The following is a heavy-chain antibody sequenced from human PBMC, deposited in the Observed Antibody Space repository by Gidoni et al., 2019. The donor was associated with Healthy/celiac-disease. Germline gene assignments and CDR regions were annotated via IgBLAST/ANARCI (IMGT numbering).Heavy chain of an antibody. CDR1: GFTFSSYG. D-gene: IGHD3-22*01. CDR2: IWYDGSNK. V-gene: IGHV3-33*01. Sequence: QVQLVESGGGVVQPGRSLRLACAASGFTFSSYGMHWVRQAPGKGLVWVAVIWYDGSNKYYADSVKGRFTISRDNSKNTLYLQMNSLRAEDTAVYYCARSVYDSSGYLFDYWGQGTLVTVSS. J-gene: IGHJ4*02. CDR3: ARSVYDSSGYLFDY.